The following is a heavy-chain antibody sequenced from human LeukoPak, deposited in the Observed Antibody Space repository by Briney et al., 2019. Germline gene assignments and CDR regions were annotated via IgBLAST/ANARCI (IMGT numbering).Heavy chain of an antibody. CDR1: GGSISSHY. CDR3: ASLYYYGSGSHNAEYFHY. J-gene: IGHJ1*01. CDR2: IYYRGST. Sequence: PETLSLTCTVSGGSISSHYWSWIRQPPGKGLEWIGYIYYRGSTNYNPSLKSRVTISVDTSKSQFSLKLSSVTAADTAVYYCASLYYYGSGSHNAEYFHYWGQGTLVTVSS. V-gene: IGHV4-59*08. D-gene: IGHD3-10*01.